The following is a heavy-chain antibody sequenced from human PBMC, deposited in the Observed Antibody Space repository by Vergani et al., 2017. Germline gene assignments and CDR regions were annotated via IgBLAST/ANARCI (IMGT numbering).Heavy chain of an antibody. J-gene: IGHJ5*02. V-gene: IGHV3-30*18. Sequence: QVQLVESGGGVVPPGRSLRLSCAASGFTFSSYGMHWVRQAPGKGLEWVGVISYEGSNKYYADSVKGRFTISRDNSKNTLYLQMNSLRAEDTAVYYCAKERLPYQLLCIWFDPWGQGTLVTVSS. CDR2: ISYEGSNK. D-gene: IGHD2-2*01. CDR3: AKERLPYQLLCIWFDP. CDR1: GFTFSSYG.